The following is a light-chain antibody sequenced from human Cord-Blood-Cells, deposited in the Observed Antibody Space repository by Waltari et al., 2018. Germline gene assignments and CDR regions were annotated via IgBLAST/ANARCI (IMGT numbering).Light chain of an antibody. V-gene: IGLV2-23*02. CDR2: EVS. Sequence: QSALTQPASVSGSPGQSITISCPGTSSDVRSYNLVSWYQQHPGKAPKLMIYEVSKRPSGVSNRFSGSKSGNTASLTISGLQAEDEADYYCCSYAGSSTFVVFGGGTKLTVL. CDR1: SSDVRSYNL. J-gene: IGLJ2*01. CDR3: CSYAGSSTFVV.